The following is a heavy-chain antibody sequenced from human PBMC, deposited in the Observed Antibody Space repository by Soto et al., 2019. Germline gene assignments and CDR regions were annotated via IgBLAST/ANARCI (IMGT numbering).Heavy chain of an antibody. CDR3: ARDIDY. V-gene: IGHV3-30-3*01. J-gene: IGHJ4*02. CDR2: ISYDGSNK. CDR1: GFTFSSYA. Sequence: QVQLVESGGGVVQPGRSLRLSCAASGFTFSSYAMHWVRQAPGKGLEWVAVISYDGSNKYYADSVKGRFTISRDNSKNTLYLRMNSLRAEDTAVYYCARDIDYWGQGTLVTVSS.